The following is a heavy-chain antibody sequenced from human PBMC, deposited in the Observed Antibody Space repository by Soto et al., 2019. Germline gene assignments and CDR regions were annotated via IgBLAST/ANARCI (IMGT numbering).Heavy chain of an antibody. CDR3: ARVYDFWSGYGPFDY. Sequence: PSETLSLTCTVSPGYISSVGYYWAWIRQHPGKGPEWIGNIYYTGNTNYNPSHTGRVTISLDTSKNQFSLNLTSVTAADTAVYYCARVYDFWSGYGPFDYWGQGSLVTDSS. D-gene: IGHD3-3*01. V-gene: IGHV4-31*03. CDR1: PGYISSVGYY. J-gene: IGHJ4*02. CDR2: IYYTGNT.